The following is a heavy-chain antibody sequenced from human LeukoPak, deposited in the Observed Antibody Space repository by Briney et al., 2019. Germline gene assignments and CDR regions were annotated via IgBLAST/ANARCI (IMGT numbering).Heavy chain of an antibody. CDR1: GGSISSGGYS. J-gene: IGHJ4*02. Sequence: PSETLSLTCAVSGGSISSGGYSWSWIRQPPGKGLEWIGYIYHSGSTYYNPSLKSRVTISVDTSKNQFSLKLSSVTAADTAVYYCARATGDSSSWYADYWGQGTLVTVSS. D-gene: IGHD6-13*01. V-gene: IGHV4-30-2*01. CDR3: ARATGDSSSWYADY. CDR2: IYHSGST.